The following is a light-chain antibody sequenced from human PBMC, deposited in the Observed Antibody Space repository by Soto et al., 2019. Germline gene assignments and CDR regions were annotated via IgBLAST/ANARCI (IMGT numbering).Light chain of an antibody. Sequence: QSVLSQPASVSWAPGQSITISCTGTSSDVGGYNYVSWYQQHPGKAPKLMIYDVSNRPSGVSNRFSASKSGNTASLTISGLQAEYEVDYYCSSYTSSSTTYVFGTGTKVTVL. CDR2: DVS. CDR1: SSDVGGYNY. V-gene: IGLV2-14*01. J-gene: IGLJ1*01. CDR3: SSYTSSSTTYV.